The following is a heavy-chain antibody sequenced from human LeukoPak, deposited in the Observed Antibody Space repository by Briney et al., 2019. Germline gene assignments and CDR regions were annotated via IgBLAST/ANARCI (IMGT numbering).Heavy chain of an antibody. Sequence: GGSLRLSCAASGFAFTKFGMHWVRQGPGKGLQWVAIFSYDGNKNKYADSVKGRFTISRDNSKSTVYLQMSSLRAEDTAIYYCAKDHDGSGFYLGYFERWGQGALVTVSS. J-gene: IGHJ4*02. CDR3: AKDHDGSGFYLGYFER. V-gene: IGHV3-30*18. D-gene: IGHD2-15*01. CDR2: FSYDGNKN. CDR1: GFAFTKFG.